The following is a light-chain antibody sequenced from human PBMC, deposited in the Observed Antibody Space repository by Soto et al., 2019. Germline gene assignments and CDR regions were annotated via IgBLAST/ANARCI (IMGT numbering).Light chain of an antibody. J-gene: IGLJ2*01. V-gene: IGLV1-47*02. CDR2: SNH. Sequence: QSVLTQPPSASGTPGHSVTLSCSGTTSNVGGNHVYWYLQVPGTAPKLLIYSNHLRPSGVPDRFSASKSGTSASLAISGLRSEDEAVCYCAAWDDTVSGPLFGGGTKLTVL. CDR3: AAWDDTVSGPL. CDR1: TSNVGGNH.